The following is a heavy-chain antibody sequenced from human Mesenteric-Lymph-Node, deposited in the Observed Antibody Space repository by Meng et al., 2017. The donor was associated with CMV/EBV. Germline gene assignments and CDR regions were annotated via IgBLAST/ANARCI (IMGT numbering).Heavy chain of an antibody. D-gene: IGHD2-2*01. V-gene: IGHV4-39*07. J-gene: IGHJ6*02. CDR1: GGSISSSSYY. Sequence: SETLSLTCTVSGGSISSSSYYWGWIRQPPGKGLEWIGSIYYSGSTYYNPSLKSRVTISVDTSKNQFSLKLSSVTAADTAVYYCARVDYCSSTSCYWYYYGMDVWGHGTTVTVSS. CDR2: IYYSGST. CDR3: ARVDYCSSTSCYWYYYGMDV.